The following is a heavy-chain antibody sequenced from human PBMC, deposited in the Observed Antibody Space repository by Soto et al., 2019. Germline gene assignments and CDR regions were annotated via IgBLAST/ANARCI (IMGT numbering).Heavy chain of an antibody. D-gene: IGHD1-1*01. CDR2: IYSSGNT. CDR3: ARHGAQLGPFDD. V-gene: IGHV4-59*08. Sequence: QVPLQESGPGLVKPSETLSLTCIVSGDSISSHYWSWIRRPPGKGLEWIGYIYSSGNTYYNPSLNSRVTISRDTSKNQFSLRLSAVTAADTAVDYCARHGAQLGPFDDWGQGTLVSVSS. J-gene: IGHJ4*02. CDR1: GDSISSHY.